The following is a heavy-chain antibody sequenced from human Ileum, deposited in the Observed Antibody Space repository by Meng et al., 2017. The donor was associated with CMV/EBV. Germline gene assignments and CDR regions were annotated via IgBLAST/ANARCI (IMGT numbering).Heavy chain of an antibody. CDR1: GFMFSRYW. Sequence: GGSLRLSCATSGFMFSRYWMSWVRQAPGKGLEWVANIKQDGSETYYVDSVKGRFTISKDSAKNSVYLQMNNLRAEDTGVYYCARAPLTYFYDRSGFDDDVWGQGTTVTVSS. V-gene: IGHV3-7*03. CDR2: IKQDGSET. D-gene: IGHD3-22*01. J-gene: IGHJ6*02. CDR3: ARAPLTYFYDRSGFDDDV.